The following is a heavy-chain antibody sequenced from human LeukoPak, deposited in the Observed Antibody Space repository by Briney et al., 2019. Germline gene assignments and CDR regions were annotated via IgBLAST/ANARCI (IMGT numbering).Heavy chain of an antibody. J-gene: IGHJ4*02. CDR3: ARGPGWLVDY. Sequence: PSETLSLTCTVSGGSISSYYWSWIRQPPGKGLEWIGFIYYSGSTNYNPSLKSRVTISVDTSKNQFSLKLSSVTAADTAVYYCARGPGWLVDYWGQGTLVTVSS. CDR1: GGSISSYY. V-gene: IGHV4-59*01. D-gene: IGHD6-19*01. CDR2: IYYSGST.